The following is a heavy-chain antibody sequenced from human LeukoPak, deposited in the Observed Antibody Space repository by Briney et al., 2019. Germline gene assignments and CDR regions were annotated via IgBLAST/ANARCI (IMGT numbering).Heavy chain of an antibody. CDR2: IYYSGST. D-gene: IGHD6-6*01. Sequence: KPSETLSLTCTVSGGSISSYYWSWIRQPPGKGLEWIGYIYYSGSTNYNPSLKSRVTISVDTSKNQFSLKLSSVTVADTAVYYCAKTPTALVQGGYYFDNWGQGTLVTVSS. CDR3: AKTPTALVQGGYYFDN. V-gene: IGHV4-59*01. J-gene: IGHJ4*02. CDR1: GGSISSYY.